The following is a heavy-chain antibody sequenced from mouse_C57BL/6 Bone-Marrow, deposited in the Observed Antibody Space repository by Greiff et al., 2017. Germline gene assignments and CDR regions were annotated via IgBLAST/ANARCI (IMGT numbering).Heavy chain of an antibody. V-gene: IGHV5-16*01. D-gene: IGHD1-1*01. CDR2: INYDGSST. CDR1: GFTFSDYY. CDR3: ARALYYYGRYYAMDY. Sequence: EVQLQESEGGLVQPGSSMKLSCTASGFTFSDYYMAWVRQVPEKGLEWVANINYDGSSTYYLDSLKSRFIISRDNAKNILYLQMSSLKSEDTATYYGARALYYYGRYYAMDYWGQGTSVTVSS. J-gene: IGHJ4*01.